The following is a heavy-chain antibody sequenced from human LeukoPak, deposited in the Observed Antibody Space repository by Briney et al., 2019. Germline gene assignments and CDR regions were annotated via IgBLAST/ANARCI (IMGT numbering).Heavy chain of an antibody. CDR1: GDSVSSNSAA. CDR3: AREKRPPSSGWLLYYYYYGMDV. CDR2: TYYRSKWYN. Sequence: SQTLSLTCAISGDSVSSNSAAWNWIRQSPSRGLEWLGRTYYRSKWYNDYAVSVKSRITINPDTSKNQFSLQLNSVTPEDTAVYYCAREKRPPSSGWLLYYYYYGMDVWGQGTTVTVSS. J-gene: IGHJ6*02. D-gene: IGHD6-19*01. V-gene: IGHV6-1*01.